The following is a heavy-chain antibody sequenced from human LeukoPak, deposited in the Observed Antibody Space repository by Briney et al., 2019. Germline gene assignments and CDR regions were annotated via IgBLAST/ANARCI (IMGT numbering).Heavy chain of an antibody. Sequence: PGGSLRLSCAASGFTFTSYAMNWVRQAPGKGLEWVSTISDSSGRTYYADSVKGRFTISRDNSKNTLYLQMNSLRAEDTAVYYCAKSSGLYYYYGMDVWGQGTTVTVSS. CDR3: AKSSGLYYYYGMDV. J-gene: IGHJ6*02. CDR2: ISDSSGRT. V-gene: IGHV3-23*01. D-gene: IGHD6-19*01. CDR1: GFTFTSYA.